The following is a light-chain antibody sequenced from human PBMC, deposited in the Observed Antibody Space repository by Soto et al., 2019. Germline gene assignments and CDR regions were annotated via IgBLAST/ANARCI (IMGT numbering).Light chain of an antibody. Sequence: EIVLTQSPGTLSMSPGERATLSCRASQSISSNYLAWYQRKPGQAPRLLIYGASSRATGIPDRFSGSGSGTDFTLTISRLEAEDFAVYYCQQYGSSPRTFDQGTKVEFK. V-gene: IGKV3-20*01. CDR1: QSISSNY. CDR3: QQYGSSPRT. CDR2: GAS. J-gene: IGKJ1*01.